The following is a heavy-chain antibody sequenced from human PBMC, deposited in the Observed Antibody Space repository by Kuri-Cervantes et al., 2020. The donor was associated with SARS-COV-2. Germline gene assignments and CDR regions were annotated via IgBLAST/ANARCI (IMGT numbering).Heavy chain of an antibody. V-gene: IGHV4-39*01. CDR2: IYYSGFT. CDR3: ARRIMVSGVGGALLCWFDP. CDR1: AGSIRRSSYY. J-gene: IGHJ5*02. Sequence: LSPTVPAGSIRRSSYYRGWIRQPPGKGLEWTWSIYYSGFTYYNPSLKSRVTISVDTSKNQFSLKLRSVTAAETAVYYCARRIMVSGVGGALLCWFDPWGQGTLVTVSS. D-gene: IGHD3-3*01.